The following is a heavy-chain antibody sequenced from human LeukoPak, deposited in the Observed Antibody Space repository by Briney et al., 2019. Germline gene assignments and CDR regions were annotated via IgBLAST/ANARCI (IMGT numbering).Heavy chain of an antibody. V-gene: IGHV5-51*01. CDR2: IYPGDSDT. CDR3: AKRGIAAVGTMGTFFDY. Sequence: GESLKISCKGSGYRFNNYWIGWVRQMPGKGLEWMGIIYPGDSDTRYSPSFQGQVTISADKSISTAYLQWSSLKASDTAMYYCAKRGIAAVGTMGTFFDYWGQGTLVTVSS. D-gene: IGHD6-13*01. J-gene: IGHJ4*02. CDR1: GYRFNNYW.